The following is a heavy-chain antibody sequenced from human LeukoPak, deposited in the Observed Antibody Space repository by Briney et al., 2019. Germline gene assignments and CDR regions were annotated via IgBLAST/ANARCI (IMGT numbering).Heavy chain of an antibody. Sequence: PSETLSVTCTVSGGSISSNYWTWIRQLPGKGLEWIGYIYHSGSTNYNPSLKSRVTISVDTSENQFSLMLSSVTAADTAVYYCARYSAPVTSIDYWGQGTLVTVSS. J-gene: IGHJ4*02. V-gene: IGHV4-59*01. CDR1: GGSISSNY. D-gene: IGHD2-21*02. CDR3: ARYSAPVTSIDY. CDR2: IYHSGST.